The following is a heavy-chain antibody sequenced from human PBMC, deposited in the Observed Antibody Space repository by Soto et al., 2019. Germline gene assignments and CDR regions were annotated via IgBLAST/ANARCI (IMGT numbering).Heavy chain of an antibody. CDR2: IFHRGTS. CDR1: GGSITSNHW. D-gene: IGHD2-15*01. J-gene: IGHJ4*02. CDR3: ASKYCPSTICYLFDN. Sequence: SETLSLTCSVSGGSITSNHWWSWVRQAPGKGLEGIGEIFHRGTSHHNPSLESRVTLSVDKSKNQFSLMLTSVTAADTAVYYCASKYCPSTICYLFDNWGQGALVTVSS. V-gene: IGHV4-4*02.